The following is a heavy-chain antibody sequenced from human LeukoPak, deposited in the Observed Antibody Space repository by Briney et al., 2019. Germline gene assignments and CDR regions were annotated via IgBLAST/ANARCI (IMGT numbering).Heavy chain of an antibody. CDR2: IYPGDSDT. CDR3: ATRAAKEFDY. Sequence: GESPKISCKGSGYSFTSYWIGWMRQMPGKGLEWMGIIYPGDSDTRYSPSFQGQVTISADKSISTAYLQWSSLKASDTAMYYCATRAAKEFDYWGQGTLVAVSS. J-gene: IGHJ4*02. CDR1: GYSFTSYW. V-gene: IGHV5-51*01. D-gene: IGHD2-15*01.